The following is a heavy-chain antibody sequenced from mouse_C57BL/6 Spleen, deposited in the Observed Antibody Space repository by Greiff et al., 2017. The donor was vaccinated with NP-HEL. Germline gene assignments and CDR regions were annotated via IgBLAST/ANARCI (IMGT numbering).Heavy chain of an antibody. CDR2: ISSGSSTI. Sequence: EVMLVESGGGLVKPGGSLKLSCAASGFTFSDYGMHWVRQAPEKGLEWVAYISSGSSTIYYADTVKGRFTISRENAKNTLFLQMTSLRSEDTAMYYCARDYDYDGGDYFDYWGQGTTLTVSS. J-gene: IGHJ2*01. CDR3: ARDYDYDGGDYFDY. D-gene: IGHD2-4*01. CDR1: GFTFSDYG. V-gene: IGHV5-17*01.